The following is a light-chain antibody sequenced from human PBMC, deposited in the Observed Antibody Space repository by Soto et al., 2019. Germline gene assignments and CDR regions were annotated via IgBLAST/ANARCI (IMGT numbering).Light chain of an antibody. CDR1: LGIIDY. V-gene: IGKV1-27*01. Sequence: DIEMTQSPSSLSASVGDRVTITCRASLGIIDYLAWYQQKPGKVPKHLIYAASTLQTGIPSRFSGSGSRTDYILTISNLQPEDVANYYCKKYNSATLSFGGGTKVEIK. CDR3: KKYNSATLS. CDR2: AAS. J-gene: IGKJ4*01.